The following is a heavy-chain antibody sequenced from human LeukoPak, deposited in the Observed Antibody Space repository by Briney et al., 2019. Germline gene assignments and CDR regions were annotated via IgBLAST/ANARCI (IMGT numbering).Heavy chain of an antibody. V-gene: IGHV3-33*01. Sequence: QPGRSLRLSCAASGFTFSSYGMHWVRQAPGKGLEWVAVIWYDGSNKYYADSVKGRFTISRDNSKNTPYLQMNSLRAEDTAVYYCASCGSTSCYRASEYYYGMDVWGQGTTVTVSS. J-gene: IGHJ6*02. CDR3: ASCGSTSCYRASEYYYGMDV. D-gene: IGHD2-2*01. CDR1: GFTFSSYG. CDR2: IWYDGSNK.